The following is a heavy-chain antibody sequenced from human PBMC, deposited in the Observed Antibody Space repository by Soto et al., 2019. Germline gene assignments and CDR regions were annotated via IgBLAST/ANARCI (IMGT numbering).Heavy chain of an antibody. CDR1: GVSISDTSYY. D-gene: IGHD6-13*01. CDR3: ARLYPQLDFDY. CDR2: IYYSGST. Sequence: SETLSLTCTVSGVSISDTSYYWGWIRQPPGKGLEWIGTIYYSGSTYYSPSLKNRVTMSVDTSKNQFSLKLISVTAADTAVYYCARLYPQLDFDYWGQGTLVTVSS. J-gene: IGHJ4*02. V-gene: IGHV4-39*01.